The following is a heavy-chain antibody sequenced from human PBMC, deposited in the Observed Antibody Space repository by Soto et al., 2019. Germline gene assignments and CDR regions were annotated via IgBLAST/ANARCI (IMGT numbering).Heavy chain of an antibody. CDR1: GGSISSGGYS. V-gene: IGHV4-30-2*01. Sequence: SETLSLTXAVSGGSISSGGYSWSWIRQPPGKGLEWIGYIYHSGSTYYNPSLKSRVTISVDRSKNQFSLKLSSVTAADTAVYYCARGPPFHWGQGTLVTVSS. CDR2: IYHSGST. CDR3: ARGPPFH. J-gene: IGHJ4*02. D-gene: IGHD3-16*01.